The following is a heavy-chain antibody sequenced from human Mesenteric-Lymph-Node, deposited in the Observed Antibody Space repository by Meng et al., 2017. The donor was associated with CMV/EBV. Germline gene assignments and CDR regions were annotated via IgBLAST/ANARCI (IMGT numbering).Heavy chain of an antibody. CDR3: AKDWGSGWYKGNYWYFDL. Sequence: GGSLRLSCAASEFTLSNYSINWVRQAPGKGLDWVSAIGGSGDSTYYADSVKGRFTISRDNSKNTLYLQMNSLRAEDTAVYYCAKDWGSGWYKGNYWYFDLWGRGTLVTVSS. J-gene: IGHJ2*01. V-gene: IGHV3-23*01. D-gene: IGHD6-19*01. CDR2: IGGSGDST. CDR1: EFTLSNYS.